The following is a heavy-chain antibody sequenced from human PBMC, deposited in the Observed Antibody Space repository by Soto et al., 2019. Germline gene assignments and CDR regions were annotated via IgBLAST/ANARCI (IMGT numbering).Heavy chain of an antibody. J-gene: IGHJ4*02. CDR2: VDPNGGGS. CDR3: AIWVDYGHFEGFYF. V-gene: IGHV1-2*04. Sequence: GASVKVSCKASGYTFSSYYMNWVRQAPGQGLEWMGWVDPNGGGSNSAQKFQGSVTMTWDTSITTAYLDLTRLTTNDTATYFCAIWVDYGHFEGFYFWGQGTLVTVYS. D-gene: IGHD4-17*01. CDR1: GYTFSSYY.